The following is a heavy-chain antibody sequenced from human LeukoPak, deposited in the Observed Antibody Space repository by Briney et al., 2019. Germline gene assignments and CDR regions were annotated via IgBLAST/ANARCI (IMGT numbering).Heavy chain of an antibody. CDR1: GYSFVTYW. CDR2: IYPSDSTT. CDR3: ARSGGSGFQH. Sequence: GESLKISCKTSGYSFVTYWIGWVRQMPGKGLEWVGIIYPSDSTTRYSPSFQGQVTISADKAITTAYLQWSSLQASDTAMYYCARSGGSGFQHWGQGTLVTISS. V-gene: IGHV5-51*01. D-gene: IGHD3-10*01. J-gene: IGHJ1*01.